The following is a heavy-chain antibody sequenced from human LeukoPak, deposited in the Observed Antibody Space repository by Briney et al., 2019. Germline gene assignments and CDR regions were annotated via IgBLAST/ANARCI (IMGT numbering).Heavy chain of an antibody. CDR2: ISWDGGST. CDR1: GFTFDDYT. CDR3: AKNSRRYYDSSGEYYYYYMDV. Sequence: QPGGSLRLSCAASGFTFDDYTMHWVRQAPGKGLEWVSLISWDGGSTYYADSVKGRLTISRDNSKNSLYLQINSLRIEDTALYYCAKNSRRYYDSSGEYYYYYMDVWGKGTTVTVSS. D-gene: IGHD3-22*01. J-gene: IGHJ6*03. V-gene: IGHV3-43*01.